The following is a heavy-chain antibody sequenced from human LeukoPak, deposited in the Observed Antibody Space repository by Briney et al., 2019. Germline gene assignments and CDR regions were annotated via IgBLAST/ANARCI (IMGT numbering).Heavy chain of an antibody. D-gene: IGHD3-3*01. J-gene: IGHJ4*02. Sequence: PGGSLRLSCAASGFTFSSYWMHWVRQAPGKGLVWVSRINSDGSSTSYADSVKGRFTISRDNAKNTLYLQMNSLRADHTAVYYCAREHYDFWSGYSKSNDYWGQGTLVTVSS. V-gene: IGHV3-74*01. CDR3: AREHYDFWSGYSKSNDY. CDR2: INSDGSST. CDR1: GFTFSSYW.